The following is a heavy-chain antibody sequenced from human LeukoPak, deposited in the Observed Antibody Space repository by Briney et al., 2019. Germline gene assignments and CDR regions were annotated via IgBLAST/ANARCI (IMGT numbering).Heavy chain of an antibody. Sequence: PGGSLRLSCVASGFTFNSNWMHWVRQAPGKGLVWVSRIDTDGGNIRYASSVEGRFTISRDNAKNTLFLQMNSLRVEDTAVYYCTRDGVGSVPLDYWGQGNLVTVSS. D-gene: IGHD1-26*01. CDR1: GFTFNSNW. J-gene: IGHJ4*02. CDR3: TRDGVGSVPLDY. V-gene: IGHV3-74*01. CDR2: IDTDGGNI.